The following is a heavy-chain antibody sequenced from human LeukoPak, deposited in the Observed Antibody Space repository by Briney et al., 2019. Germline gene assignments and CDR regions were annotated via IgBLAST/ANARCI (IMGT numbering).Heavy chain of an antibody. Sequence: PGRSLRPSCAASGFTFTRYAMHWVRQAPRKRLEWVAVISYDGSNKYYADSVKGRFTISRDNSKKTLYLQMNSLRAEDTAVYYCAAPYCSSTRCYTGYFDYWGQGTLVTVSS. CDR3: AAPYCSSTRCYTGYFDY. V-gene: IGHV3-30*01. J-gene: IGHJ4*02. CDR1: GFTFTRYA. CDR2: ISYDGSNK. D-gene: IGHD2-2*02.